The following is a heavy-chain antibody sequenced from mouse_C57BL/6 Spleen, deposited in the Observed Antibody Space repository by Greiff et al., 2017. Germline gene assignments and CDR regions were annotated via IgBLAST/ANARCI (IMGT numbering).Heavy chain of an antibody. D-gene: IGHD2-5*01. CDR3: AKSNYDWYFDV. CDR2: IHPNSGST. Sequence: VQLQQPGDELVKPGASVKLSCKASGYTFTSYWMHWVKQRPGQGLEWIGMIHPNSGSTNYNEKFKSKATLTVDKSSSTAYMQLSSLTSEDSAVYYCAKSNYDWYFDVWGTGTTVTVSS. J-gene: IGHJ1*03. V-gene: IGHV1-64*01. CDR1: GYTFTSYW.